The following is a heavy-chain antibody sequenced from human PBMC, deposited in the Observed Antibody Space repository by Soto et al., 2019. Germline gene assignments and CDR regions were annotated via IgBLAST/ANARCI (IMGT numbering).Heavy chain of an antibody. CDR1: GYTFTSYY. J-gene: IGHJ6*02. CDR3: AIIAAAGPYYYYGMDV. V-gene: IGHV1-46*01. Sequence: ASVKVSCKASGYTFTSYYMHWVRQAPGQGLEWMGIINPSGGSTSYAQKFQGRVTMTRDTSTSTVYMELSSLRSEDTAVYYCAIIAAAGPYYYYGMDVRGQGTTVTVSS. D-gene: IGHD6-13*01. CDR2: INPSGGST.